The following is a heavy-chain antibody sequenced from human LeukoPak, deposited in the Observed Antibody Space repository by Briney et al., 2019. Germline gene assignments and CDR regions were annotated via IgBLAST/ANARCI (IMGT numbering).Heavy chain of an antibody. V-gene: IGHV3-33*01. J-gene: IGHJ4*02. CDR1: GFTFSSYG. D-gene: IGHD2-15*01. Sequence: GRSLRLSCAASGFTFSSYGMHWVRQAPGKGLEWVAVMYYDGISKYYADSVKGRFTISRDNSNNTLYLQMNSLRVEDTAVYYCVRDYYCSGGSCLYFDYWGQGTLVTVSS. CDR2: MYYDGISK. CDR3: VRDYYCSGGSCLYFDY.